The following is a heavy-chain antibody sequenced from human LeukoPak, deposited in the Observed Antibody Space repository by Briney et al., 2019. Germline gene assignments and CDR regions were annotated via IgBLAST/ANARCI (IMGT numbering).Heavy chain of an antibody. J-gene: IGHJ4*02. CDR3: ARNRPRAYYPVDY. CDR1: GGSISDINYF. D-gene: IGHD3-22*01. Sequence: SETLSLTCTVSGGSISDINYFCGWIRQPPGKGLEWIGRIFHSGGTYYNPSLKSRVTLSEDTSKNHLSLDLSSVTAAETALSYCARNRPRAYYPVDYWGQGTLVTVSS. CDR2: IFHSGGT. V-gene: IGHV4-39*02.